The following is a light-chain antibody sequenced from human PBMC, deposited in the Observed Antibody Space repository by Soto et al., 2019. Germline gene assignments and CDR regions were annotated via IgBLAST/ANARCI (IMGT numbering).Light chain of an antibody. Sequence: EIVMTQSPATLSVSPGERATLSCRASQSVSSNLAWYQQKPGQAPRLLIYGASTRATGMPARFSVSGSGTDFTLTVSSLQSEDFAVYYCQQYNTWPPYTFGQGNKLEIK. J-gene: IGKJ2*01. CDR1: QSVSSN. CDR2: GAS. CDR3: QQYNTWPPYT. V-gene: IGKV3-15*01.